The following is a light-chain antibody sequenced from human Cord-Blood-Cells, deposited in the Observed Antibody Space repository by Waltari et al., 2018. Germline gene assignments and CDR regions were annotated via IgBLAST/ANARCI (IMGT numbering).Light chain of an antibody. J-gene: IGLJ2*01. Sequence: QFALTQPASVHGSPGQSITISCTGHSSDVGGYNYVAWYHQHPGKAPKLMIYDVSNRPSGVSNRFSGSKAGNTASLTISGLQAEDEADYYCSSYTSSSTLVFGGGTKLTVL. CDR3: SSYTSSSTLV. CDR1: SSDVGGYNY. V-gene: IGLV2-14*01. CDR2: DVS.